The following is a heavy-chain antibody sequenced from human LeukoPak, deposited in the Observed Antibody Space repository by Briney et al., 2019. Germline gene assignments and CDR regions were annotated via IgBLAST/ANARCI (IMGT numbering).Heavy chain of an antibody. CDR3: ANPTSTVSNWFDP. CDR2: ISVSGGST. D-gene: IGHD4-11*01. Sequence: PGGTLRLSCAASGFTFSSYAMSWVRKAPGQGLEWVSAISVSGGSTYYADPVQGRFTISRDNSKNTLYLQKNSPRAEETAVYYFANPTSTVSNWFDPCGQGTRVTVSS. J-gene: IGHJ5*02. V-gene: IGHV3-23*01. CDR1: GFTFSSYA.